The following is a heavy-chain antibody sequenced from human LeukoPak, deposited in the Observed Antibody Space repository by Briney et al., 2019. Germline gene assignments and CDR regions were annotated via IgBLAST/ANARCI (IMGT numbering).Heavy chain of an antibody. CDR1: GGTFSSYA. V-gene: IGHV1-69*05. J-gene: IGHJ4*02. CDR2: IIPIFGTA. D-gene: IGHD1-7*01. Sequence: ASVKVSCKASGGTFSSYAISWVRQAPGQGLEWMGRIIPIFGTANYAQKFQGRVTITTDASTSTAYMELSSLRSEDTAVYYCARDSPVQTTYFDYWGQGTLVTVSS. CDR3: ARDSPVQTTYFDY.